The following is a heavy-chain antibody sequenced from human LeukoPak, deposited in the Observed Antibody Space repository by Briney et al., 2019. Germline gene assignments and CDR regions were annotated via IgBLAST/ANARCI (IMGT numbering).Heavy chain of an antibody. CDR1: GYTLTELS. J-gene: IGHJ4*02. V-gene: IGHV1-24*01. D-gene: IGHD3-10*01. CDR2: FDPEDGET. Sequence: ASVKVSCKVSGYTLTELSMHWVRQAPGKGLEWMGGFDPEDGETIYAQKFQGRVTMTEDTSTDTAYMELSSLRSEDTAVCYCATDKEGFGGLDYWGQGTLVTVSS. CDR3: ATDKEGFGGLDY.